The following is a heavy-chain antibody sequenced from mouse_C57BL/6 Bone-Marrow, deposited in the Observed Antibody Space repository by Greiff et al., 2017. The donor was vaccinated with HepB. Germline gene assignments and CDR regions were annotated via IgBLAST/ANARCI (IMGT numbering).Heavy chain of an antibody. V-gene: IGHV5-4*01. D-gene: IGHD2-2*01. CDR2: ISDGGSYT. Sequence: EVQGVESGGGLVKPGGSLKLSCAASGFTFSSYAMSWVRQTPEKRLEWVATISDGGSYTYYPDNVKGRFTISRDNAKNNLYLQMSHLKSEDTAMYYCARDSYGYEESMDYWGQGTSVTVSS. CDR1: GFTFSSYA. CDR3: ARDSYGYEESMDY. J-gene: IGHJ4*01.